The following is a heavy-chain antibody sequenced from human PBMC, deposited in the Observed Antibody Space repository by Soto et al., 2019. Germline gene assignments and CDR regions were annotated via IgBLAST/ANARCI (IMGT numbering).Heavy chain of an antibody. Sequence: ASVVSCKASGYTFTSYDINWVRQATGQGLEWMGWMNPNSGNTGYAQKFQGRVTMTRNTSISTAYMELSSLRSEDTAVYYCAARLIDYYDSSGYYATGDYWGQGTLVTVSS. CDR2: MNPNSGNT. V-gene: IGHV1-8*01. CDR1: GYTFTSYD. D-gene: IGHD3-22*01. CDR3: AARLIDYYDSSGYYATGDY. J-gene: IGHJ4*02.